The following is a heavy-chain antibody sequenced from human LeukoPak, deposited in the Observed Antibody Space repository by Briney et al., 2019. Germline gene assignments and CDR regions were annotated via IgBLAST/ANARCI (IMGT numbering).Heavy chain of an antibody. CDR1: GGSISSYY. CDR2: IYYSGST. D-gene: IGHD6-6*01. V-gene: IGHV4-59*08. Sequence: SETLSLTCTVSGGSISSYYWSWIRQPPGKGLEWIGYIYYSGSTNYNPSLKSRVTIFADTSKTQFSLRLSSLSAADTAVYYCARARGSSSAVDYWGQGTLVTVSS. J-gene: IGHJ4*02. CDR3: ARARGSSSAVDY.